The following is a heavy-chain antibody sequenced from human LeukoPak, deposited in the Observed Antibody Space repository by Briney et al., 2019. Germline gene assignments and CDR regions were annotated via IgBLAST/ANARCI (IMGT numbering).Heavy chain of an antibody. CDR2: INPNSGGT. D-gene: IGHD6-6*01. J-gene: IGHJ5*02. CDR3: AREYSSSAEYNWFDP. CDR1: GYTFTGYY. Sequence: ASVKVSCKASGYTFTGYYMHWVRQAPGQGLEWMGWINPNSGGTNYAQKFQGRVTMTRDTSISTAYMEPSRLRSDDTAVYYCAREYSSSAEYNWFDPWGQGTLVTVSS. V-gene: IGHV1-2*02.